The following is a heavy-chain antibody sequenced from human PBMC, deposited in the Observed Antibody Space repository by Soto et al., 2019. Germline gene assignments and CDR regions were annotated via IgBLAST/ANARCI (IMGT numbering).Heavy chain of an antibody. CDR3: DSERRGWYYFRYGMDV. CDR1: GGSISSGDYY. V-gene: IGHV4-30-4*01. Sequence: SETLSLTCTVSGGSISSGDYYWSWIRQPPGKGLEWIGYIYYSGSTYYNPSLKSRVTISVDTSKNQFSLKLSSVTAADTAVYCCDSERRGWYYFRYGMDVWGQGTTVTVSS. CDR2: IYYSGST. D-gene: IGHD3-10*01. J-gene: IGHJ6*02.